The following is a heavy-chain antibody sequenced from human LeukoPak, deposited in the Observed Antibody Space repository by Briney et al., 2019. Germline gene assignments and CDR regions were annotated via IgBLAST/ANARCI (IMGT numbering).Heavy chain of an antibody. CDR3: ARLHAPSYSSSWYPNDY. CDR1: GYTFTSYG. V-gene: IGHV1-18*01. D-gene: IGHD6-13*01. J-gene: IGHJ4*02. Sequence: ASVKVSCKASGYTFTSYGISWVRQAPGQGLEWMGWISAYNGNTNYAQKLQGRVTMTTDTSTSTAYMELRSLRSDDTAVYYCARLHAPSYSSSWYPNDYWGQGTLVTVSS. CDR2: ISAYNGNT.